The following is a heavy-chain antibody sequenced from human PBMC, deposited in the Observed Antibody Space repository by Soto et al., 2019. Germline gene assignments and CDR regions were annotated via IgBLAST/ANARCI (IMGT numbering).Heavy chain of an antibody. J-gene: IGHJ6*03. CDR1: GFTFSNFA. D-gene: IGHD2-2*01. CDR3: AKDTSSSPYYMDV. V-gene: IGHV3-23*01. Sequence: EVQVLESGGGSVQPGGSLRLSCAASGFTFSNFAMSWVRHAPGKGLERVSEITGSTGTTYYADSVKGRFIISRDNSKNTVHLQMNSLRAEDTAVYYCAKDTSSSPYYMDVWGKGTTVTVSS. CDR2: ITGSTGTT.